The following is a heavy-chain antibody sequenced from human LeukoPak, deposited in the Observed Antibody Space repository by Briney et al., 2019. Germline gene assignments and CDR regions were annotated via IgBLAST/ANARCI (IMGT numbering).Heavy chain of an antibody. CDR2: IRHDGSNK. Sequence: PGGSLRLSCAASGFIFSSYGIHWVRQAPGKGLEWVAFIRHDGSNKYFVDSVKGRFTISRDNSKNTLYLQMNSLRAEDTAVYYCAKSAHRSGSYFYFRAPGSYYFDYWGQGTLVTVSS. V-gene: IGHV3-30*02. CDR1: GFIFSSYG. D-gene: IGHD1-26*01. CDR3: AKSAHRSGSYFYFRAPGSYYFDY. J-gene: IGHJ4*02.